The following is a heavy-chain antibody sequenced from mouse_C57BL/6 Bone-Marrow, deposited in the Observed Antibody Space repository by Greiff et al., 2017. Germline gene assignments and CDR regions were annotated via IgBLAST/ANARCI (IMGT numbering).Heavy chain of an antibody. Sequence: QVQLQQPGAELVRPGSSVKLSCKASGYTFTSYWMHWVKPRPIQGLEWIGNIDPSDSETHYNQKFKDKATLTVDKSSSTAYMQLSSLTSEDSAVYYCAREDYGSSYWYFDVWGTGTTVTVSS. CDR2: IDPSDSET. CDR3: AREDYGSSYWYFDV. D-gene: IGHD1-1*01. V-gene: IGHV1-52*01. J-gene: IGHJ1*03. CDR1: GYTFTSYW.